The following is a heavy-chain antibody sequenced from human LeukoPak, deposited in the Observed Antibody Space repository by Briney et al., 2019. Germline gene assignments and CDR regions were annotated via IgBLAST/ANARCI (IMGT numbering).Heavy chain of an antibody. J-gene: IGHJ4*02. CDR2: INPNTGGR. V-gene: IGHV1-2*02. D-gene: IGHD1-26*01. CDR1: GYTFTGYY. CDR3: ASPGIVGATDFDY. Sequence: GPSVKVSCKASGYTFTGYYMHWVRQAPGQGLEWMGWINPNTGGRNYAQKFQGGVTMTRDTSISTAYMELSRLRSDDTAVYYSASPGIVGATDFDYWGQGTLVTVSS.